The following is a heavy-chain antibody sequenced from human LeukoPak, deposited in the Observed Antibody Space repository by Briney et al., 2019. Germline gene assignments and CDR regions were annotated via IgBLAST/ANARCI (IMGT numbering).Heavy chain of an antibody. CDR2: IKQDGNDK. J-gene: IGHJ6*03. CDR3: ASAGSDYYYYYMDV. V-gene: IGHV3-7*01. D-gene: IGHD3-10*01. Sequence: PGGSLRLSCAASGFIFSSYWMSWVRQTPGKGLEWVANIKQDGNDKYYVDSVKGRFTISRDNAKSSLYLQMNSLRAEDTAVYYCASAGSDYYYYYMDVWGKGTTVTVSS. CDR1: GFIFSSYW.